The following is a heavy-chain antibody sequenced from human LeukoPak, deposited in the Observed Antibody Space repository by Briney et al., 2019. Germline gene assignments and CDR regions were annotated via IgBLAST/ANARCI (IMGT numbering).Heavy chain of an antibody. CDR1: GFTFRSYE. V-gene: IGHV3-48*03. CDR2: IGSSSSFT. D-gene: IGHD3-22*01. J-gene: IGHJ4*02. CDR3: ARNYYDSSAYYYFDY. Sequence: PGGSLRLSCAASGFTFRSYEMNWVRQAPGKGLEWVSYIGSSSSFTNYADSVKGRFTISRDNAKNSLYLQMNSLRAEDTAVYYCARNYYDSSAYYYFDYWGQGTLVTVSS.